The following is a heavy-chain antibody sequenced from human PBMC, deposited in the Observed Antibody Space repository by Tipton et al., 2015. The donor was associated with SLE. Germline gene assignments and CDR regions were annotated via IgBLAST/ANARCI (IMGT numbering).Heavy chain of an antibody. CDR3: AKPSNYSNYDQ. D-gene: IGHD4-11*01. CDR2: ISGSGRRT. J-gene: IGHJ5*02. Sequence: SLRLSCAASEFTFSSYALSWVRQAPGKGLEWVSAISGSGRRTYYADSVKGRFTISRDNSKNTLYLQMNSLRAEDTAVYYCAKPSNYSNYDQWGQGTLVTVSS. V-gene: IGHV3-23*01. CDR1: EFTFSSYA.